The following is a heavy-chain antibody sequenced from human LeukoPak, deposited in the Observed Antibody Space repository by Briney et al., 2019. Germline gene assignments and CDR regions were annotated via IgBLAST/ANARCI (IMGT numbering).Heavy chain of an antibody. D-gene: IGHD1-26*01. CDR1: GLTLDEYG. J-gene: IGHJ5*02. Sequence: GGSLRLSCAASGLTLDEYGMSWVRQAPGKGLEWVSGINRNGGITGYAESVKGRFTISRDNSKNIINSLRVEDTAVYYCAKDYRAHPLRPNWFDPWGQGTLVAVSS. V-gene: IGHV3-20*04. CDR3: AKDYRAHPLRPNWFDP. CDR2: INRNGGIT.